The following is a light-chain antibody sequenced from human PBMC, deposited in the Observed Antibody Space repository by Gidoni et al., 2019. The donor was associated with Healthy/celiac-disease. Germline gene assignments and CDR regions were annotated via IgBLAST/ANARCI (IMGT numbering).Light chain of an antibody. CDR1: QRISRW. Sequence: IQMTQSPSSLSASVGDRVTITCRASQRISRWLAWYQQKPGKAPKLLIYKASSLESGVPSRVSGSGSGTEFTITSSSLQHDDFETYYWQQYNSYKTFXXXTKVEIK. V-gene: IGKV1-5*03. J-gene: IGKJ1*01. CDR3: QQYNSYKT. CDR2: KAS.